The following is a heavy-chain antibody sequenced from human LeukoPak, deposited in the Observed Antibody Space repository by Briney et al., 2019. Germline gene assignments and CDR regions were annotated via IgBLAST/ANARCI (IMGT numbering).Heavy chain of an antibody. CDR1: GFTFSSYS. CDR2: ISSSSSYI. D-gene: IGHD3-22*01. CDR3: ARDPLPYYYDSSGYYSDY. Sequence: GGSLRLSCAASGFTFSSYSMNWVRQAPGKGLERVSSISSSSSYIYYADSVKGRFTISRDNAKNSLYLQMNSLRAEDTAVYYCARDPLPYYYDSSGYYSDYWGQGTLVTVSS. J-gene: IGHJ4*02. V-gene: IGHV3-21*01.